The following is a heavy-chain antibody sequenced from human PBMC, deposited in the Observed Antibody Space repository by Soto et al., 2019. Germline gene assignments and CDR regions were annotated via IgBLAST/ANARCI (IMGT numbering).Heavy chain of an antibody. CDR1: GNSLPRYG. D-gene: IGHD1-26*01. Sequence: QVQLEQSGAEVKKPGASVKVSCKASGNSLPRYGITWVRQVPGQGPEWMGWISGYNGNTNYGQKVQGRVLISTDTSPNTAYMELRSLRPADTAVDCGATSGEDWYFDLWGRGTLVTVSS. V-gene: IGHV1-18*01. J-gene: IGHJ2*01. CDR2: ISGYNGNT. CDR3: ATSGEDWYFDL.